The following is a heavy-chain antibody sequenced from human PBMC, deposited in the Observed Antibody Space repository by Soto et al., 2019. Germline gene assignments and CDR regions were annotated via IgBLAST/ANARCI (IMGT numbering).Heavy chain of an antibody. J-gene: IGHJ6*02. CDR1: GYSFTSYW. D-gene: IGHD5-18*01. CDR3: ARSTPQLNYYYGMDV. V-gene: IGHV5-10-1*01. CDR2: IDPSDSYT. Sequence: GESLKISCKGSGYSFTSYWISWVRQMPGKGLEWMGRIDPSDSYTNYSPSFQGHVTISADKSISTAYLQWSSLKASDTATYYCARSTPQLNYYYGMDVWGQGTTVTVSS.